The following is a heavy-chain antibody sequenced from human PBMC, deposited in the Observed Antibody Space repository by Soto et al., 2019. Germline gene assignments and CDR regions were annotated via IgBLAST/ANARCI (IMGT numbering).Heavy chain of an antibody. CDR3: ASSPYSSGWSPILRNWFDP. Sequence: SETLSLTCTVSGGSISSYYWSWIRQPPGKGLEWIGYIYYSGSTNYNPSLKSRVTISVDTSKNQFSLKLSSVTAADTAVYYCASSPYSSGWSPILRNWFDPWGQGTLVTVSS. D-gene: IGHD6-19*01. CDR2: IYYSGST. J-gene: IGHJ5*02. V-gene: IGHV4-59*01. CDR1: GGSISSYY.